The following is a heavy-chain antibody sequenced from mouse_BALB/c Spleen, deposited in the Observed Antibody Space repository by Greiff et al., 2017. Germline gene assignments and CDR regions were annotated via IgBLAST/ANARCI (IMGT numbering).Heavy chain of an antibody. CDR2: INSNGGST. CDR1: GFTFSSYG. J-gene: IGHJ3*01. Sequence: DVKLVESGGGLVQPGGSLKLSCAASGFTFSSYGMSWVRQTPDKRLELVATINSNGGSTYYPDSVKGRFTISRDNAKNTLYLQMSSLKSEDTAMYYCAREAWFAYWGQGTLVTVSA. CDR3: AREAWFAY. V-gene: IGHV5-6-3*01.